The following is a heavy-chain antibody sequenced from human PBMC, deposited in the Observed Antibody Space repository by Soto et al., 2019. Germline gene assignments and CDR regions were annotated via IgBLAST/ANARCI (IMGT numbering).Heavy chain of an antibody. CDR2: INSGGRT. J-gene: IGHJ4*02. CDR3: AKDLRSDGVWDFDY. Sequence: EVQLLESGGGLVQPGGSLRLSCAASGFTFSSYTMNWVRQAPGKGLGWVSGINSGGRTYYADSVKGRFTISRDDSKNTLYLQIIRRRAEDTAVYYGAKDLRSDGVWDFDYWGQGTLVTVSS. V-gene: IGHV3-23*01. D-gene: IGHD4-17*01. CDR1: GFTFSSYT.